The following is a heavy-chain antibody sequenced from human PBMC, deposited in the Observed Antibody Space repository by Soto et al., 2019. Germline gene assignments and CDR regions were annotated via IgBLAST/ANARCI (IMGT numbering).Heavy chain of an antibody. Sequence: GESLKISCKGSGYSFTSYWIGWARQMPGKGLEWMGIIYPGDSDTRYSPSFQGQVTISADKSISTAYLQWSSLRAEDTAVYYCARAKMQLWPNYYDDGLDVWGQGTTVTVSS. D-gene: IGHD5-18*01. V-gene: IGHV5-51*01. CDR1: GYSFTSYW. CDR2: IYPGDSDT. J-gene: IGHJ6*02. CDR3: ARAKMQLWPNYYDDGLDV.